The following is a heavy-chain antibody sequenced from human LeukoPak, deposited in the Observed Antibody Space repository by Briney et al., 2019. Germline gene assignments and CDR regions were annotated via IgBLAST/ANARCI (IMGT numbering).Heavy chain of an antibody. Sequence: GGSLRLSCAASGFTFSSYAMSWVRQAPGKGLEWVSAISGSGGSAYYADSVKGRFTISRDNSKNTLYLQMNSLRAEDTAVYYCAKDRGGLLNAFDIWGQGTMVTVSS. CDR2: ISGSGGSA. CDR3: AKDRGGLLNAFDI. CDR1: GFTFSSYA. D-gene: IGHD3-10*01. V-gene: IGHV3-23*01. J-gene: IGHJ3*02.